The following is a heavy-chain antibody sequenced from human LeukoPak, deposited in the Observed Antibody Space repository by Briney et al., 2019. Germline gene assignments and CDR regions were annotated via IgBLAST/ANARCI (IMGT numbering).Heavy chain of an antibody. Sequence: KFQGRVTITRDTSASTAYMELSSLRSEDTAVYYCPLMTTVTPVDYWGQGTLVTVSS. D-gene: IGHD4-17*01. J-gene: IGHJ4*02. CDR3: PLMTTVTPVDY. V-gene: IGHV1-3*01.